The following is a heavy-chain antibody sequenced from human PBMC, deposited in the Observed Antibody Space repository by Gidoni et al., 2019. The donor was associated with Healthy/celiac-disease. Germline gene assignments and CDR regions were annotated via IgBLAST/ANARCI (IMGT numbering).Heavy chain of an antibody. CDR1: GFTFSSYS. D-gene: IGHD2-21*02. CDR3: ARVYDYSFDY. Sequence: EVRLVESGGGLAKPGGSLRLSCAASGFTFSSYSMNWVRQAPGKRLECVSSISSSSSYIYYADSVKGRFTISRDNAKNSLYLQMNSLRAEDTAVYYCARVYDYSFDYWGQGTLVTVSS. J-gene: IGHJ4*02. V-gene: IGHV3-21*01. CDR2: ISSSSSYI.